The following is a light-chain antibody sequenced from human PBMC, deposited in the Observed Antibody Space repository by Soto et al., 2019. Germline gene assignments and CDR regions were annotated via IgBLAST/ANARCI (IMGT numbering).Light chain of an antibody. V-gene: IGKV3-20*01. J-gene: IGKJ1*01. CDR1: QSVSSSS. CDR3: QKYDTSPPK. Sequence: EIVVTQSPCTLSASPGERVTLACRASQSVSSSSLAWYQQKPGQAPRLLIYAASSRATGIPDRFSGSGSGTDFTLTISRLEPEDFAVYSCQKYDTSPPKFGQGTKVDIK. CDR2: AAS.